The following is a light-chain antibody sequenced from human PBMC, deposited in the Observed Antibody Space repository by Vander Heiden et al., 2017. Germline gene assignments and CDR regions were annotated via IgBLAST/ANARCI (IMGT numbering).Light chain of an antibody. J-gene: IGKJ1*01. CDR1: QSISSW. V-gene: IGKV1-5*01. CDR3: QHPWT. Sequence: DIQITQSPSTLSASVGDRVTITCRASQSISSWLAWYQQKPGKAPKLLIYDASSLESGVPSRFSGSGSGTEFTLTISSLQPDDFATYYCQHPWTFGQGTKVEIK. CDR2: DAS.